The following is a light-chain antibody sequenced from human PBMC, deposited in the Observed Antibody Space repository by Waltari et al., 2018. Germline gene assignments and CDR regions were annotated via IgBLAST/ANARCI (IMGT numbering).Light chain of an antibody. Sequence: QSVLTQPPSASGSPGQSVTISCTGTSSDVGGYNYVSWYQQHPGKAPKLMIYEVSQRPSGVPDRFSGSKSGDTASLTVSGLQAEDEADYYCSSFAGTNNFVVFGGGTKLTV. CDR3: SSFAGTNNFVV. V-gene: IGLV2-8*01. J-gene: IGLJ2*01. CDR1: SSDVGGYNY. CDR2: EVS.